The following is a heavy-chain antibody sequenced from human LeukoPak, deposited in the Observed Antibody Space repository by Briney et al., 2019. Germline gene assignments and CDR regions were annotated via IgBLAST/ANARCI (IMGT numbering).Heavy chain of an antibody. CDR2: ISSSSSYI. CDR3: ARDSGPALPYYYYYMDV. Sequence: PGGSLRLSCAASGFTFSSYSMNWVRQAPGKGLEWVSSISSSSSYIYYADSVKGRFTISRDNAKNSLYLQMNSLRAEDTAVYYCARDSGPALPYYYYYMDVWGKGTTVTISS. J-gene: IGHJ6*03. V-gene: IGHV3-21*01. CDR1: GFTFSSYS.